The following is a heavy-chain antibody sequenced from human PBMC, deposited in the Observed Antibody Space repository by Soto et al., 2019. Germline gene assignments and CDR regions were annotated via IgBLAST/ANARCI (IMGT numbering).Heavy chain of an antibody. J-gene: IGHJ6*02. V-gene: IGHV1-18*01. Sequence: ASVKVSCKASGYTFTSYGISWVRQAPGQGLEWMGWISAYNGNTNYAQKLQGRVTMTTDTSTSTAYMELRSLRSDDTAVYYCARVSTPTYYDFWSGYKTDYYGMDVWGQGTTVTVSS. CDR1: GYTFTSYG. CDR2: ISAYNGNT. D-gene: IGHD3-3*01. CDR3: ARVSTPTYYDFWSGYKTDYYGMDV.